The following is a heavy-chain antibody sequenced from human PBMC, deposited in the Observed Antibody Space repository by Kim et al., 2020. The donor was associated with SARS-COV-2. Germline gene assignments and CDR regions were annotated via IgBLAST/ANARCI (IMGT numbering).Heavy chain of an antibody. CDR3: ARAGYSGYFTGNDY. CDR2: IYYSGST. CDR1: GGSISSGGYY. J-gene: IGHJ4*02. Sequence: SETLSLTCTVSGGSISSGGYYWSWIRQHPGKGLEWIGYIYYSGSTYYNPSLKSRVTISVDTSKNQFSLKLSSVTAADTAVYYCARAGYSGYFTGNDYWGQGTLVTVSS. V-gene: IGHV4-31*03. D-gene: IGHD5-12*01.